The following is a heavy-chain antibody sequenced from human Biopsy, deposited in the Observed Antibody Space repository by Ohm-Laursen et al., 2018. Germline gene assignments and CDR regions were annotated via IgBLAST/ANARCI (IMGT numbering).Heavy chain of an antibody. J-gene: IGHJ6*02. Sequence: SLRLSCAASGFDFGSFGMHWVRQAPGKGLEWVAVIAYYGTKTYDADSVKGRFSISRDNAENSLFLHMNSLRAEDTAVYYCARESALKWYQSLSYFNGMDVWGQGTTVTVSS. V-gene: IGHV3-30*03. CDR1: GFDFGSFG. CDR2: IAYYGTKT. D-gene: IGHD2-2*01. CDR3: ARESALKWYQSLSYFNGMDV.